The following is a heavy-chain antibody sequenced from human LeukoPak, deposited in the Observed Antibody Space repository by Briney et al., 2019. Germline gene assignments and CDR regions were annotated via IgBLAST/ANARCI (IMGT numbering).Heavy chain of an antibody. D-gene: IGHD3-22*01. V-gene: IGHV4-39*01. CDR3: ARVGYDRSGYYLRPFDY. CDR2: IYNRGST. CDR1: GGALNSTRYH. J-gene: IGHJ4*02. Sequence: SETLSLTCAVSGGALNSTRYHWGWIRQPPGKGLEWIGTIYNRGSTFYNPSLESRVTISVDTSKNQFSLRLTSVTAADTAVYHCARVGYDRSGYYLRPFDYWGQGTLVAVS.